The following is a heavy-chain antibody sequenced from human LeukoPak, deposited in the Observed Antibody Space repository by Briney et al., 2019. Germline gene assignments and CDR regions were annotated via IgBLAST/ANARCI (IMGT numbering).Heavy chain of an antibody. Sequence: PSETLSLTCTVSGYAISSGFYWGWIRQPPGKGLEWIGAIHHSGGTYYNPSLKSRVTISIDTSKNHFSLKLSSVTAADTAVYYCHLLLYYYYYMDVWGKGTTVTVSS. J-gene: IGHJ6*03. CDR1: GYAISSGFY. D-gene: IGHD3-22*01. CDR3: HLLLYYYYYMDV. V-gene: IGHV4-38-2*02. CDR2: IHHSGGT.